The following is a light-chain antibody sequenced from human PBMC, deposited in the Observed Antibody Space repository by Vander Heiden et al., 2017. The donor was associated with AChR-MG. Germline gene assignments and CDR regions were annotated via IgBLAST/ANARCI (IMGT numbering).Light chain of an antibody. CDR2: AAV. V-gene: IGKV1-27*01. CDR3: QKYHSGPLS. CDR1: QSVSNY. J-gene: IGKJ4*01. Sequence: DIQMTQSPSPLSASVGDRVTITCRASQSVSNYLAWYQQKPGKVPKLLIYAAVRLQSGVPSRFSGSGSGTDFTLTISSLQPEDVAAYYCQKYHSGPLSFGGGTKVEIK.